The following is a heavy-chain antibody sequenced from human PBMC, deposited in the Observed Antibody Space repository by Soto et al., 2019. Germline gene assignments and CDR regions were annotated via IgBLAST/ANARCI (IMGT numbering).Heavy chain of an antibody. V-gene: IGHV3-30-3*01. J-gene: IGHJ4*02. CDR1: GFTFSSYA. CDR2: ISYDGSNK. CDR3: ARDNVVDTAMVSSYDY. D-gene: IGHD5-18*01. Sequence: GGSLRLSCAASGFTFSSYAMHWVRQAPGKWLEWVAVISYDGSNKYYADSVKGRFTISRDNSKNTLYLQMNSLRAEDTAVYYCARDNVVDTAMVSSYDYWGQGXLVTVSS.